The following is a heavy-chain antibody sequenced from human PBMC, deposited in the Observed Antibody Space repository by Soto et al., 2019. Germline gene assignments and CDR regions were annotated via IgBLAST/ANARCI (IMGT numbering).Heavy chain of an antibody. J-gene: IGHJ4*02. CDR3: AREDNYDILTGYSPDHFDY. CDR1: GYTFTSYY. D-gene: IGHD3-9*01. CDR2: INPSGGST. Sequence: ASVKFSCKASGYTFTSYYMHWVRRAPGQGLEWMGIINPSGGSTSYAQKFQGRVTMTRDTSTSTVYMELSSLRSEDTAVYYCAREDNYDILTGYSPDHFDYWGQGTLVTVSS. V-gene: IGHV1-46*01.